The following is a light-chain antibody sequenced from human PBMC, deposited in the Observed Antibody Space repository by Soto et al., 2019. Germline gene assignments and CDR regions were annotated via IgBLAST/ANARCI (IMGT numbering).Light chain of an antibody. CDR3: QQLSCSPLT. CDR2: ATS. CDR1: QDISSY. V-gene: IGKV1-9*01. Sequence: IQLTQSPSSLSASVGDRVTGTCRASQDISSYLACYQQKPGKAPKLLIYATSTLQSGVPSRFSGRVSGTDFALTISILQPDDFATYYCQQLSCSPLTFGGGTKVEIK. J-gene: IGKJ4*01.